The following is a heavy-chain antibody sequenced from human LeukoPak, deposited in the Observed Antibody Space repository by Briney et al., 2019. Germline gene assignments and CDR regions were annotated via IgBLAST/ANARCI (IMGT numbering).Heavy chain of an antibody. CDR1: GYTFTSYA. CDR3: ARAMGSPRLDSQLWVPFDP. V-gene: IGHV1-3*01. D-gene: IGHD5-18*01. J-gene: IGHJ5*02. Sequence: ASVKVSCKASGYTFTSYAMHWVRQAPGQRLEWMGRINAGNGNTKYSQKFQGRVTITRDTSASTAYMELSSLRSEDTAVYYCARAMGSPRLDSQLWVPFDPWGQGTLVTVSS. CDR2: INAGNGNT.